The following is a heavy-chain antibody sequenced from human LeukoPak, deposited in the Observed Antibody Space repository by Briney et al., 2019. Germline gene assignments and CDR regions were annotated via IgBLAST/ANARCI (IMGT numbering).Heavy chain of an antibody. CDR3: ASQYVWGSYRYY. D-gene: IGHD3-16*02. Sequence: SETLSLTCTVFGGSISSSSYYWGWIRQPPGKGLEWIGSIYYSGSTYYTPSLKSRVTISVATSKNQFSLKLSSVTAADTAVYYCASQYVWGSYRYYWGQGTLVTVSS. V-gene: IGHV4-39*01. CDR2: IYYSGST. CDR1: GGSISSSSYY. J-gene: IGHJ4*02.